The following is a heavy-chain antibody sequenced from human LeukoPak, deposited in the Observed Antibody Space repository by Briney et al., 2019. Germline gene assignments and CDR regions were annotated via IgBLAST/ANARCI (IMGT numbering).Heavy chain of an antibody. V-gene: IGHV3-48*03. J-gene: IGHJ6*03. CDR3: ARVGVTMVRGQSFYYYYYMDV. Sequence: PGGSLRLSCAASGFTFSSYEMNWVRQAPGKGLEWVSYISSSGSTIYYADSVKGRFTISRDNAKNSLYLQMNSLRAEDTAVYYCARVGVTMVRGQSFYYYYYMDVWGKGTTVTVSS. CDR2: ISSSGSTI. CDR1: GFTFSSYE. D-gene: IGHD3-10*01.